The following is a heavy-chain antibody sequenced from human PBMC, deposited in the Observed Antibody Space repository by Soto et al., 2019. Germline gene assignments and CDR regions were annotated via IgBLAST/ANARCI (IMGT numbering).Heavy chain of an antibody. CDR1: GFTFSSYA. CDR3: ARDGKYSGSYYFDY. Sequence: QVQLVESGGGVVQPGRSLRLSCAASGFTFSSYAMHWVRQAPGKGLEWVAVISYDGSNKYYADSVKGRFTISRDNSTNTLYLQMNSLRAEDTAVYYCARDGKYSGSYYFDYWGQGTLVTVSS. J-gene: IGHJ4*02. D-gene: IGHD1-26*01. V-gene: IGHV3-30-3*01. CDR2: ISYDGSNK.